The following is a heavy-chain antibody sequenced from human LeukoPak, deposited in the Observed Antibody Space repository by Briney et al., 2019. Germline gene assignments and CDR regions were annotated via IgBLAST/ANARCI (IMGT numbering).Heavy chain of an antibody. CDR3: ARGGGGGSVYFDY. CDR1: GGSISSSSYY. CDR2: IYYSGST. D-gene: IGHD2-15*01. J-gene: IGHJ4*02. Sequence: SETLSLTCTVSGGSISSSSYYWGWIRQPPGKGLEWIGSIYYSGSTYYNPSLKSRVTISVDTSKNQFSLKLSSVTAADTAVYYCARGGGGGSVYFDYWGQGTLVTVSS. V-gene: IGHV4-39*07.